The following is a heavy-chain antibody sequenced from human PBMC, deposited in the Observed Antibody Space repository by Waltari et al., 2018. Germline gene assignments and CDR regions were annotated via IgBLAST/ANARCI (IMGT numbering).Heavy chain of an antibody. V-gene: IGHV1-2*06. CDR3: ARDLKYSSSSYYYYGMDV. J-gene: IGHJ6*02. Sequence: QVQLVQSGAEVKKPGASVKVSCKASGYTFTGYYMHWVRQAPGQGLEWMGRINPNSGGTNYAQKFQGRVTMTRDTSISTAYMELSRLRSDDTAVYYCARDLKYSSSSYYYYGMDVWGQGTTVTVSS. CDR1: GYTFTGYY. CDR2: INPNSGGT. D-gene: IGHD6-6*01.